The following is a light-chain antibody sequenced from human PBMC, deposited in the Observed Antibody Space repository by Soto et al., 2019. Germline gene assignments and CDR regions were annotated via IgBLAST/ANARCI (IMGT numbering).Light chain of an antibody. J-gene: IGKJ1*01. CDR3: QHYNSYSEA. V-gene: IGKV1-8*01. Sequence: AVRIPRSRSSCSASTGDRVTITCRASQGISSYLAWYQQKPGKAPKLLIYKASTLKSGVPSRFSGSGSGTEFTLTISSLQPDDFATYYCQHYNSYSEAFGQGTKVDIK. CDR1: QGISSY. CDR2: KAS.